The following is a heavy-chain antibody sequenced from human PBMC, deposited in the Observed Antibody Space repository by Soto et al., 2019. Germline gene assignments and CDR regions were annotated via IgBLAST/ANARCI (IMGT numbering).Heavy chain of an antibody. CDR3: ARDHSWNYADY. J-gene: IGHJ4*02. V-gene: IGHV3-48*01. CDR2: ISTSSSTI. Sequence: PGGSLRLSCAASGFNFSNHNMNWVRQAPGEGLEWVSFISTSSSTIYYADSVKGRFTTSRDNAKNSLYLEMNSLRAEDTAVYFCARDHSWNYADYWGPGTLVTVSS. D-gene: IGHD1-20*01. CDR1: GFNFSNHN.